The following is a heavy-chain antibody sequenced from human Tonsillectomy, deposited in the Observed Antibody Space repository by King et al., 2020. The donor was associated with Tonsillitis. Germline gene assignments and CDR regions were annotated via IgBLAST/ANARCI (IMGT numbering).Heavy chain of an antibody. D-gene: IGHD5-18*01. CDR3: VRDTPPVGYNSERRGMDV. CDR1: GFSFSINA. Sequence: VQLVESGGGVVQPGRSLRLSCEASGFSFSINAMHWVRQARGQGLEWVAAISYDGSRKFYGDSVKGRFTISRDNSKNTLFLQMDSLRVDDTAVYYCVRDTPPVGYNSERRGMDVWGQGTTVTVSS. J-gene: IGHJ6*02. V-gene: IGHV3-30*04. CDR2: ISYDGSRK.